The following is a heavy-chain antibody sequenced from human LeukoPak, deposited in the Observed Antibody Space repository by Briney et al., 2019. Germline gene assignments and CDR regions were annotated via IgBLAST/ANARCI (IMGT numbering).Heavy chain of an antibody. Sequence: SETLSLTCTVSDGSISSSSHYWGWIRQPPGKGLEWIGSIYYSGRTYYNPSLKSRVIISVDRSKNQFSLKLNSVTAADTSVYYCARMGDGGGYSHSDYWGQGTLVTVSS. CDR1: DGSISSSSHY. D-gene: IGHD5-12*01. CDR2: IYYSGRT. CDR3: ARMGDGGGYSHSDY. J-gene: IGHJ4*02. V-gene: IGHV4-39*01.